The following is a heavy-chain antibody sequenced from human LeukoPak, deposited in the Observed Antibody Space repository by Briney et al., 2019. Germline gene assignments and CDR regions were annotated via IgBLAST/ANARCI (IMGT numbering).Heavy chain of an antibody. V-gene: IGHV1-18*01. CDR2: ISAYNGNT. J-gene: IGHJ6*03. CDR3: ASTYIAAASYYYYMDV. CDR1: GYTFTSYG. Sequence: ASVKVSCKASGYTFTSYGISWVRQAPGQGLEWMGWISAYNGNTNYAQKLQGRVTMTTDTSTSTAYMELRSLRSDDTAVYYCASTYIAAASYYYYMDVWGKGTTVTVSS. D-gene: IGHD6-13*01.